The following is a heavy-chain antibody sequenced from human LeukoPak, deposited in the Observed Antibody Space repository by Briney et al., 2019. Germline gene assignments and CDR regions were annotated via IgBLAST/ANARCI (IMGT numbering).Heavy chain of an antibody. CDR3: TYDYVWGSYMD. D-gene: IGHD3-16*01. V-gene: IGHV3-15*07. CDR1: GFTFSSYA. Sequence: PGGSLRLSCAASGFTFSSYAMHWVRQAPGKGLEWVGRIKSKTDGGTTDYAAPVKGRFTISRDDSKNTLYLQMNSLKTEDTAVYYCTYDYVWGSYMDWGQGTLVTVSS. J-gene: IGHJ4*02. CDR2: IKSKTDGGTT.